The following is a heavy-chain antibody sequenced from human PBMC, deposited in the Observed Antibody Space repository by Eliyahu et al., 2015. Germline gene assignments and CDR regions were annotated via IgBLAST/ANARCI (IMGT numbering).Heavy chain of an antibody. CDR3: TTSLSTSGAFDY. J-gene: IGHJ4*02. CDR1: FFNFGNVW. V-gene: IGHV3-15*01. CDR2: ITSKTAGGAA. Sequence: EVQLVESGGGLVKPGGSLRLSCTASFFNFGNVWVGWVRQAPGKGLEGVGRITSKTAGGAADCAAPLKGRFTISRDDSENTLYLQMNSLKAEDTAVYYCTTSLSTSGAFDYWGQGTLVTVSS. D-gene: IGHD4/OR15-4a*01.